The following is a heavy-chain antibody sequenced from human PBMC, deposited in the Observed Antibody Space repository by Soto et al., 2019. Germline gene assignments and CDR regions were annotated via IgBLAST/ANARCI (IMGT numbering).Heavy chain of an antibody. Sequence: SETLSLTCTVSGNSISGTSSFWAWIRQPPGKNLEWIGSVYYTGSTYYNSSLKSRVSISIDTSKNQFSLSLNSVTDADTAVYYWKRRVRSTGLLDYWGQGELVNVS. J-gene: IGHJ4*02. CDR3: KRRVRSTGLLDY. CDR2: VYYTGST. V-gene: IGHV4-39*01. D-gene: IGHD4-4*01. CDR1: GNSISGTSSF.